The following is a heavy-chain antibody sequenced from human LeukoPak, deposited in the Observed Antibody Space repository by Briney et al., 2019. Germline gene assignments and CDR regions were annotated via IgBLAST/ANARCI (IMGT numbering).Heavy chain of an antibody. CDR1: GYTFTSYG. V-gene: IGHV1-18*01. Sequence: ASVKVSFKASGYTFTSYGVSWVRQAPGQGLEWMGWICAYNGNTNYAQKHQGRVTMTTDTSTNTAYMELRSLRSDDTAVYYCARGLDYVWGSYRYKGYFDYWGQGTLVTVSS. CDR3: ARGLDYVWGSYRYKGYFDY. D-gene: IGHD3-16*02. CDR2: ICAYNGNT. J-gene: IGHJ4*02.